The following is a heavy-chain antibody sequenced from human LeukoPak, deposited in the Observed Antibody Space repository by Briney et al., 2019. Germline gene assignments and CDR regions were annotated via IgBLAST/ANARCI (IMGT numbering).Heavy chain of an antibody. V-gene: IGHV4-39*07. CDR3: ARSRIQLWLLPYYYYMDV. J-gene: IGHJ6*03. CDR2: IYYSGST. CDR1: GGSISSSSYY. Sequence: PSETLSLTCTVSGGSISSSSYYWGWIRQPPGKGLEWIGSIYYSGSTNYNPSLKSRVTISVDTSKNQFSLKLSSVTAADTAVYYCARSRIQLWLLPYYYYMDVWGKGTTVTVSS. D-gene: IGHD5-18*01.